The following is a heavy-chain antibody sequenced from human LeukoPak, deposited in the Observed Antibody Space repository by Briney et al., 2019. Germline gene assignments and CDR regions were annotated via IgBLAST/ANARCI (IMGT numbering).Heavy chain of an antibody. J-gene: IGHJ4*02. CDR2: ISSSGTTT. D-gene: IGHD3-22*01. V-gene: IGHV3-48*03. CDR3: ARGYYDSGDYYQAFDS. CDR1: GFSFSVYE. Sequence: GGSLRLSCAAPGFSFSVYEIHWVRQAPGKGLEWISDISSSGTTTYYADSVKGRFTVSRDNGKISLYLQMNSLRVEDSAIYYCARGYYDSGDYYQAFDSWGQGILVTVSS.